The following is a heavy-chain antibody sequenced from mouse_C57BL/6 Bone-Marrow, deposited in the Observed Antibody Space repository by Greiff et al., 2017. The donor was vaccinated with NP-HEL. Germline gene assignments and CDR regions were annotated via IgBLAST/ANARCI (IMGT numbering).Heavy chain of an antibody. CDR1: GYAFSSSW. CDR2: IYPGDGDT. V-gene: IGHV1-82*01. Sequence: QVQLKESGPELVKPGASVKISCKASGYAFSSSWMYWVKQRPGKGLEWIGRIYPGDGDTNYNGKFKGKATLTADKSSSTAYMQLSSLTSEDSAVYYCASRDGSYDLFAYWGQGTLVTVSA. D-gene: IGHD1-1*02. J-gene: IGHJ3*01. CDR3: ASRDGSYDLFAY.